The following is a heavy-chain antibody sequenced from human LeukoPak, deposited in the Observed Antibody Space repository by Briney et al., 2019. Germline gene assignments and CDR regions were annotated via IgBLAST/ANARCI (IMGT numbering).Heavy chain of an antibody. CDR3: ARAGTYYYYYYGMDV. V-gene: IGHV3-30-3*01. J-gene: IGHJ6*02. CDR1: GFTFSSYA. Sequence: GRSLRLSCAASGFTFSSYAMHWVRQAPGKGLEWVAVISYDGSNKYYTDSVKGRFTISRDNSKNTLYLQMNSLRAEDTAVYYCARAGTYYYYYYGMDVWGQRTTVTVSS. D-gene: IGHD1-1*01. CDR2: ISYDGSNK.